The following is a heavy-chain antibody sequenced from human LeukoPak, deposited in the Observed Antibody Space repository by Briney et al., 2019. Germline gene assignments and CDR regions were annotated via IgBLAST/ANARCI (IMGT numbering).Heavy chain of an antibody. CDR2: ISWNSGSI. D-gene: IGHD6-13*01. CDR3: AKGYIAAAGTIDY. J-gene: IGHJ4*02. Sequence: PGGSLRLSCAPAGFTFDNYAMRWVRHAPGKGMEWVSGISWNSGSIGYADSVKGRFTISRDNAKNSLYLQMNSLRAEDTALYYCAKGYIAAAGTIDYWGQGTLVTVSS. CDR1: GFTFDNYA. V-gene: IGHV3-9*01.